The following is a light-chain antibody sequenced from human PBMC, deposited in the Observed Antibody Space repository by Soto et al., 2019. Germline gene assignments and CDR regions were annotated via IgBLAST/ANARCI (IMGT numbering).Light chain of an antibody. CDR3: SSYTSTSTLV. CDR1: SSDVGYYNY. V-gene: IGLV2-14*03. J-gene: IGLJ1*01. Sequence: QSALTQPASVSGSPGQSITISCTGTSSDVGYYNYVSWYQQHPGKVPKLMIYDVRYRPSGVSDRFSGSKSGNTASLTLSGLQAEDEADYYCSSYTSTSTLVFGPGTKVTVL. CDR2: DVR.